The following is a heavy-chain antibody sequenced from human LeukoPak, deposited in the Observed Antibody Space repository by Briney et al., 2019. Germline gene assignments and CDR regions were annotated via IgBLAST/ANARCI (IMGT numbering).Heavy chain of an antibody. D-gene: IGHD3-16*02. CDR2: ISSSGSTI. V-gene: IGHV3-11*04. Sequence: GGSLRLSCAASGFTFSDYYMSWIRQAPGKGLEWVSYISSSGSTIYYADSVKGRFTISRDNAKNSLYLQMNSLRAEDTAVYYCARAGYDYVWGSYRYSHQNYYYYYMDVWGKGTTVTISS. J-gene: IGHJ6*03. CDR3: ARAGYDYVWGSYRYSHQNYYYYYMDV. CDR1: GFTFSDYY.